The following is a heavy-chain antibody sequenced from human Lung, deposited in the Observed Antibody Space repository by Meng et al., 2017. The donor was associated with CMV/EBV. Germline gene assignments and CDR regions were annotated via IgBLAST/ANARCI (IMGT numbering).Heavy chain of an antibody. CDR2: IIPIFGTA. V-gene: IGHV1-69*05. D-gene: IGHD3-22*01. J-gene: IGHJ6*01. Sequence: SVKVSXKASGGNFGTYASSWVRQAPGQGLEWMGGIIPIFGTASFAQKFQGRVTITTDESTAYMELSSLRSEDAAVYYCARTRYDSSGYDAYYYYAMDVWGQGTTVTVSS. CDR1: GGNFGTYA. CDR3: ARTRYDSSGYDAYYYYAMDV.